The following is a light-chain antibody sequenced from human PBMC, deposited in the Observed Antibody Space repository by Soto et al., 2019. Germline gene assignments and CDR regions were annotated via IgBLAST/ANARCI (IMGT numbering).Light chain of an antibody. Sequence: EIVLTQSPGTLSLSPGERATLSCRASQTIRGDFLAWYQQRPGQSPRLLISAASNRATGIPDRFSASGSGTDFTLTIRRLETEDFAVYYCQQYGTSPLTCGGGPKVDIK. V-gene: IGKV3-20*01. CDR1: QTIRGDF. J-gene: IGKJ4*01. CDR2: AAS. CDR3: QQYGTSPLT.